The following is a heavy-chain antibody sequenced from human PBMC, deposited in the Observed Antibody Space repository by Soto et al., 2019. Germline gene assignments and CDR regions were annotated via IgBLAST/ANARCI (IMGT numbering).Heavy chain of an antibody. V-gene: IGHV1-69*08. D-gene: IGHD2-2*01. J-gene: IGHJ6*02. Sequence: QVQLVQSGAEVKKPGSSVKVSCKASGGTFSRYSITWVRQAPGHGLEWIGRIIPIFGIASYAKKFQGRVTITADEATSTAYMELRIRRSDDTAVYYCAREDRDRETGLVPAAIDGMDVWGQGTTVTVSS. CDR3: AREDRDRETGLVPAAIDGMDV. CDR2: IIPIFGIA. CDR1: GGTFSRYS.